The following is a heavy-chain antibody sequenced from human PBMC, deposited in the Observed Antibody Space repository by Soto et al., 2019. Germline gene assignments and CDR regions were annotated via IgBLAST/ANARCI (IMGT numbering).Heavy chain of an antibody. V-gene: IGHV3-23*01. CDR3: AHPRGYGVFDAVDI. Sequence: PGVSLRLSCAASGFIFSTYAMNWVRQAPGKGLEWVSAISSGGDTTYYAESVRGRFTISRDNSINTLYLQMSRLRTEDTAVYYCAHPRGYGVFDAVDIWGRGTMVTVSS. CDR1: GFIFSTYA. D-gene: IGHD4-17*01. J-gene: IGHJ3*02. CDR2: ISSGGDTT.